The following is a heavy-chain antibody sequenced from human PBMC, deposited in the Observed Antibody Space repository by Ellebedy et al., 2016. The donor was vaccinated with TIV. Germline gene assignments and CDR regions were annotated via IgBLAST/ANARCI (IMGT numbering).Heavy chain of an antibody. J-gene: IGHJ3*01. V-gene: IGHV3-21*01. CDR3: ARGLVVNAFDF. CDR2: IRSSGTYI. Sequence: PGGSLRLSCAASGFTFSTYSMNWVRQAPGKGLEWVSSIRSSGTYIYANSVKGRFTISRDDARNSLYLQMNSLRVEDTAVYYCARGLVVNAFDFWGQGTLVTVSS. CDR1: GFTFSTYS. D-gene: IGHD2-15*01.